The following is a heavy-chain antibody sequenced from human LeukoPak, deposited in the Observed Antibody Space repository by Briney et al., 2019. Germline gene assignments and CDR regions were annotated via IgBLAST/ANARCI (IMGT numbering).Heavy chain of an antibody. J-gene: IGHJ5*02. V-gene: IGHV3-33*01. CDR2: IWYDGSNK. CDR1: GFTFSNYG. D-gene: IGHD1-7*01. Sequence: GGSLRLSCAASGFTFSNYGMHWVRQAPGKGLVWVAVIWYDGSNKCCADVVKGRFTISRDNSKNTLYLQINSLRAEDTAMYYCARELPPVVNYRFDHWGQGTLVTVSS. CDR3: ARELPPVVNYRFDH.